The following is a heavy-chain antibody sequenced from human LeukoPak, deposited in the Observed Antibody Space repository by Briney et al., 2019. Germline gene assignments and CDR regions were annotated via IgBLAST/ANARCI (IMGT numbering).Heavy chain of an antibody. J-gene: IGHJ3*02. CDR2: INPSGGST. Sequence: ASVKVSCKASGYTFTSYGISWVRQAPGQGLEWMGIINPSGGSTSYAQKFQGRVTMTRDMSTSTVYMELSSLRSEDTAVYYCAREVRDTTSAFDIWGQGTMVTVSS. CDR1: GYTFTSYG. V-gene: IGHV1-46*01. D-gene: IGHD1-26*01. CDR3: AREVRDTTSAFDI.